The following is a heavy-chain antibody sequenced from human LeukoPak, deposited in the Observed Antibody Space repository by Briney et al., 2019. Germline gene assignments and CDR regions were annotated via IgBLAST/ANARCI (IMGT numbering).Heavy chain of an antibody. V-gene: IGHV5-51*01. Sequence: GESLKISCKGSGYSFTSYWIGWVRQMPGKGLEWMGIIYPGDSDTRYSPSFQGQVTISADKSISTAYLQWSSPKASDTAMYYCARPICGGDCYFAFDIWGQGTMVTVSS. D-gene: IGHD2-21*02. CDR3: ARPICGGDCYFAFDI. CDR1: GYSFTSYW. J-gene: IGHJ3*02. CDR2: IYPGDSDT.